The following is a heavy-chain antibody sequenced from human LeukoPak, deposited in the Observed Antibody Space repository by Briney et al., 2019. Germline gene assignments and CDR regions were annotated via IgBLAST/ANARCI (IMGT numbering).Heavy chain of an antibody. J-gene: IGHJ4*02. CDR2: INAGNGNT. CDR3: ARGIWSSHKADYYLDQ. D-gene: IGHD3-3*01. V-gene: IGHV1-3*01. CDR1: GYTFTNYA. Sequence: GASVKVSCKASGYTFTNYAIHWVRQAPGQRPEWMGWINAGNGNTKYSQTFQDRVTVTRDKSASTAYMELSSLRSGDTAVYYCARGIWSSHKADYYLDQWGQGTLVAGSS.